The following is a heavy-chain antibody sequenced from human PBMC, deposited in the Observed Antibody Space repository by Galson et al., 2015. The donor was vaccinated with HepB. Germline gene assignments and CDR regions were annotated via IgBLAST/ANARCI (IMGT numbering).Heavy chain of an antibody. CDR1: GYTFTSYA. V-gene: IGHV1-3*01. Sequence: SVKVSCKASGYTFTSYAMHWVRQAPGQRLEWMGWINAGNGNTKYSQKFQGRVTITRDTSASTAYMELSSLRSEDTAVYYCARADVAGSPLHNWFDPWGQGTLVTVSS. CDR3: ARADVAGSPLHNWFDP. D-gene: IGHD6-19*01. J-gene: IGHJ5*02. CDR2: INAGNGNT.